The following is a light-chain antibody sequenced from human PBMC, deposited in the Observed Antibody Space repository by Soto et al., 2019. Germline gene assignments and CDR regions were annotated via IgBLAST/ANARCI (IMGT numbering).Light chain of an antibody. Sequence: QTVVTQEPSFSVSPGGTVTLTCGLSSGSVSTSYYPSWYQQTPGQAPRTLIYNTNSRSPGVPDRFSGSILGNKGALTITGAQAADESDYYCVVYMGSGFRVFGGGTKLTVL. V-gene: IGLV8-61*01. CDR1: SGSVSTSYY. CDR2: NTN. CDR3: VVYMGSGFRV. J-gene: IGLJ3*02.